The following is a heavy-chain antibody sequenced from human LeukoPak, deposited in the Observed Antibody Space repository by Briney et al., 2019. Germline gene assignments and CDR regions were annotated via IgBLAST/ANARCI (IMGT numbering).Heavy chain of an antibody. D-gene: IGHD5-12*01. J-gene: IGHJ4*02. CDR2: INHSGST. CDR3: ARGEYSGYDYIPFDY. CDR1: GGSFSGHY. Sequence: SQTLSLTCAVYGGSFSGHYWSWISHPPRKGLEWICEINHSGSTNYNPSLKSRVTISVDTSKNQFSLKLSSVTAADTAVYYCARGEYSGYDYIPFDYWGQGTLVTGSS. V-gene: IGHV4-34*01.